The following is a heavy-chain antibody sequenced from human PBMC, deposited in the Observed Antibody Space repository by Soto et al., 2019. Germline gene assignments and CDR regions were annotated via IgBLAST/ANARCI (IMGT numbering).Heavy chain of an antibody. CDR2: IYWDDDK. CDR1: GFSLSTSGVA. Sequence: SGPTLVNPTQTLTLTCTFSGFSLSTSGVAEGWIRQPPGKALEWLAGIYWDDDKRYNPSLNSRLTITKDTSKNQVALTMTNMDPVDTATYYCAHIGRWVDTFGIWGQGTMVTVSS. V-gene: IGHV2-5*02. J-gene: IGHJ3*02. CDR3: AHIGRWVDTFGI.